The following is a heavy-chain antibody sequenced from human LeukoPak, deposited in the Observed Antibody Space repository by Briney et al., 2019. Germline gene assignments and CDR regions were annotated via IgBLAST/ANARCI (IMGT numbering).Heavy chain of an antibody. J-gene: IGHJ4*02. CDR1: GFTFSIYT. CDR3: AQVRPPSGSGWYGGDDY. V-gene: IGHV3-21*01. Sequence: PGGSLRLSCVASGFTFSIYTMSWVRQAPGKGLGWVSSITSSSSPIYSADSVKGRLTISRDNAKNSLYLEMNSLRDEDTAVYYCAQVRPPSGSGWYGGDDYWGQGILVTVSS. D-gene: IGHD6-19*01. CDR2: ITSSSSPI.